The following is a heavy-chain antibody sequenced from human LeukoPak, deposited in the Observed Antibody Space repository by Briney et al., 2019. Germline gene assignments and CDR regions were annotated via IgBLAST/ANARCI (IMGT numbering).Heavy chain of an antibody. CDR1: GGTFSSYA. J-gene: IGHJ6*03. Sequence: ASVKVSCKASGGTFSSYAISWVRQAPGQGLEWMGGIIPIFGTANYAQKFQGRVTITADKSTSTAYMELSSLRSEDTAVYYWARSGSRQSYYYYMDVWGKGTTVTVSS. CDR3: ARSGSRQSYYYYMDV. V-gene: IGHV1-69*06. CDR2: IIPIFGTA.